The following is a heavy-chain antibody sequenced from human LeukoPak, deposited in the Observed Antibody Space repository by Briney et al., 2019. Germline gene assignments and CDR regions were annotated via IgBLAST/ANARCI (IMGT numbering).Heavy chain of an antibody. CDR2: IDPSDSYT. V-gene: IGHV5-10-1*01. CDR3: AANERTGYYEAGDFFDP. CDR1: GYTFTSYW. Sequence: KVSCKASGYTFTSYWISWVRQMPGKGLEWMGRIDPSDSYTNYSPSFQGHVTISADKSISTAYLQWSSLRASDTAMYYCAANERTGYYEAGDFFDPWGQGTLVTVSS. J-gene: IGHJ5*02. D-gene: IGHD3/OR15-3a*01.